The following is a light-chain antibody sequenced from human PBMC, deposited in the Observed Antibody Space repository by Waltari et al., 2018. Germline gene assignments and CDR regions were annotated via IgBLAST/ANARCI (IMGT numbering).Light chain of an antibody. CDR2: DAS. CDR1: QSVGRA. Sequence: EIVLTQSPASLPLSPGGRATLACRASQSVGRALAWYQHRPGQAPMLLIYDASTRATGIPDRFSGSGSGTDFSLTISRLEREDFAVYYCQKYGTRPATFGQGTKVEVK. V-gene: IGKV3-20*01. J-gene: IGKJ1*01. CDR3: QKYGTRPAT.